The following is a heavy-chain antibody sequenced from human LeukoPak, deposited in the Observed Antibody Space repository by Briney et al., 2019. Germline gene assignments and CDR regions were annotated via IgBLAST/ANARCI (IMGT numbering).Heavy chain of an antibody. J-gene: IGHJ4*02. CDR1: GGSISSGNW. D-gene: IGHD6-13*01. V-gene: IGHV4-4*02. CDR3: ARGRSGYSSSWYPPGDY. Sequence: PSETLSLTCAVSGGSISSGNWWSWVRQPPGKGLEWIGEIYHSGSTNYNPSLKSRVTISVDTSKNQFSLKLSSVTAADTAVYYCARGRSGYSSSWYPPGDYWGQGTLVTVSS. CDR2: IYHSGST.